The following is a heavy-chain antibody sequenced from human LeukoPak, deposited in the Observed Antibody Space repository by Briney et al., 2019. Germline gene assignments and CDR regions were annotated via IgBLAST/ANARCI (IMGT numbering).Heavy chain of an antibody. D-gene: IGHD2-2*01. CDR2: IYPGDSDT. CDR1: GYTSTSYW. V-gene: IGHV5-51*01. J-gene: IGHJ4*02. Sequence: GESLNISCLCSGYTSTSYWIGWVRQMPGKGLEWMGIIYPGDSDTRYSPSFQGQVTISADKSISTAYLQWSSLKASDTAMCYCARRWRSTSKDYFDYWGQGTLVTVSS. CDR3: ARRWRSTSKDYFDY.